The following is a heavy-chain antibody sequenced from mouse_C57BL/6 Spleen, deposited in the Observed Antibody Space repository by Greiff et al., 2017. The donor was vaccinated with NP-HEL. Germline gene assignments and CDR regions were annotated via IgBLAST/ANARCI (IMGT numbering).Heavy chain of an antibody. CDR3: ASSYWYFEV. V-gene: IGHV14-2*01. Sequence: EVQLQQSGAELVKPGASVKLSCTASGFNITDYCMHWVKQRPEQGLEWIGRIDPEAGDTKYAPKFQGKATLTADTPPNTAYMQLSSLTSEDTAGDYCASSYWYFEVWGTGTTVTVSS. CDR1: GFNITDYC. CDR2: IDPEAGDT. J-gene: IGHJ1*03.